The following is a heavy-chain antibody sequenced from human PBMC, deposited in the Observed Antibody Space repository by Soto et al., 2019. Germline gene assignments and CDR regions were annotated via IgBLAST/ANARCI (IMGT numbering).Heavy chain of an antibody. Sequence: QVQLQQWGAGLLKPSETLSLTCAVYGGSFSGYYWSWIRQPPGKGLEWIGEINHSGSTNYNPSLKSRVTISVDTSKNQFSLKLSSVTAADTAVYYCARGGLWFGESGWFDPWGQGTLVTVSS. CDR3: ARGGLWFGESGWFDP. CDR2: INHSGST. J-gene: IGHJ5*02. CDR1: GGSFSGYY. D-gene: IGHD3-10*01. V-gene: IGHV4-34*01.